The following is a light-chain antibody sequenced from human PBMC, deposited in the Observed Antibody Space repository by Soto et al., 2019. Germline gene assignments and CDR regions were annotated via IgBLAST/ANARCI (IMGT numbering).Light chain of an antibody. J-gene: IGKJ4*01. CDR1: QGIGSA. V-gene: IGKV1D-13*01. CDR2: DAS. CDR3: QQFDNYPAIT. Sequence: ALQLTQSPSSLSASVGDRVTITCRASQGIGSALAWYQQKPGKAPNLLLYDASILESGVPSRFSGTGSGTDFTPTITSLQPEDFATYYCQQFDNYPAITFGGGTKVDIK.